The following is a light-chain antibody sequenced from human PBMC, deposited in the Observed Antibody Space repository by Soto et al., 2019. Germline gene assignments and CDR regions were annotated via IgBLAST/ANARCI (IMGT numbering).Light chain of an antibody. J-gene: IGLJ1*01. V-gene: IGLV2-14*01. Sequence: LTYPGSRCRSRGQSITIPSIGPRSALGGYKFVSWYQQHPGKGPILMIYEVSKRPSGVSSRFSGSKSGNTASLTIPGLQAEDEADYSCRSYTSNSAPGVFGSERKGT. CDR3: RSYTSNSAPGV. CDR1: RSALGGYKF. CDR2: EVS.